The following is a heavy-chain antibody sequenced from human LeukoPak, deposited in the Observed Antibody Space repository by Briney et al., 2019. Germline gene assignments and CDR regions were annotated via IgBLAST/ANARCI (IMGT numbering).Heavy chain of an antibody. CDR2: IYTSGST. D-gene: IGHD1-20*01. CDR1: GGSITIYY. V-gene: IGHV4-4*07. J-gene: IGHJ4*02. CDR3: ARVWYNWNDGNYFDY. Sequence: SETLSLTCTVSGGSITIYYWSWIRQPAGKGLEWIGRIYTSGSTNYNPSLKSRVTMSVDTSKNQFSLKLSSVTAADTAVYYCARVWYNWNDGNYFDYWGQGTLVTVSS.